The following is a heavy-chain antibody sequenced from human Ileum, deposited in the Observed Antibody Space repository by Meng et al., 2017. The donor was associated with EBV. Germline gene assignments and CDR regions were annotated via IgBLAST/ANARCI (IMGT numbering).Heavy chain of an antibody. J-gene: IGHJ4*02. CDR1: GDSVSTDKW. CDR2: TSHRGIT. D-gene: IGHD1-26*01. CDR3: ARASWERLLEY. V-gene: IGHV4-4*02. Sequence: QVQLQESGPRLVNPSGTLSRTCGVSGDSVSTDKWWSWGRQSPGKGLEWIGETSHRGITYYNPSLESRVTISIDTSKSQFSLSLRSVTAADTAVYYCARASWERLLEYWGQGTLVTVSS.